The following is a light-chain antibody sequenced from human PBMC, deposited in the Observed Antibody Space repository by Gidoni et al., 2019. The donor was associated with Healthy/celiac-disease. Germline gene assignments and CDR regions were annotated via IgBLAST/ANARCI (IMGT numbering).Light chain of an antibody. V-gene: IGKV1-5*03. CDR3: QQYNSYLIT. CDR2: KAS. J-gene: IGKJ5*01. Sequence: DIQMTQSPSTLSASVGDRVTITCRASQSISSWFAWYQQKPGKAPTLLIYKASSLESGVPSRFSGSGSGTECTLTISSLQPDDFATYYCQQYNSYLITFGQGTRLEIK. CDR1: QSISSW.